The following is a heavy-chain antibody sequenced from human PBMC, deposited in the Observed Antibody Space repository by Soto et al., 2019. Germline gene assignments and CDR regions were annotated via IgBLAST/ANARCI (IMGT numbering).Heavy chain of an antibody. J-gene: IGHJ3*02. V-gene: IGHV3-30-3*01. CDR2: ISYDGSNK. CDR3: AREGTMIVVVTDAFDI. CDR1: GFTFSSYA. Sequence: GGSLRLSCAASGFTFSSYAMHWVRQAPGKGLEWVAVISYDGSNKYYADSVKGRFTISRDNSKNTLYLQMNSLRAEDTAVYYCAREGTMIVVVTDAFDIWGQGTMVSVS. D-gene: IGHD3-22*01.